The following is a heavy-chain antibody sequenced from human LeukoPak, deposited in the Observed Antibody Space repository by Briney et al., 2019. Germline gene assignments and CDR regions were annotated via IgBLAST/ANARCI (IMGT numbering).Heavy chain of an antibody. J-gene: IGHJ4*02. D-gene: IGHD5-24*01. Sequence: GGSLRLSCAASGFAFSNYWMHWVRQVPGKGLVWVSRITRDGSYANYADSVKGRFTFSRDNARNTLYLQMNSLRAEDMAVYYCARDGDGYNFDFWGQGALVTVSS. CDR2: ITRDGSYA. V-gene: IGHV3-74*01. CDR3: ARDGDGYNFDF. CDR1: GFAFSNYW.